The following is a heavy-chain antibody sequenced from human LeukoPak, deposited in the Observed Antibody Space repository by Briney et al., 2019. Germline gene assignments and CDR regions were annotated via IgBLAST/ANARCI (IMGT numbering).Heavy chain of an antibody. CDR1: GYTFTSYA. Sequence: ASVKVSCKASGYTFTSYAMNWVRQAPGQGLEWMGWINTNTGNPTYVQGFTGRFVFSLDTSVSTAYLQISSLKAEDTAVYYCARELYSSSWYLDYYYGMDVWGQGTTVTVSS. CDR3: ARELYSSSWYLDYYYGMDV. J-gene: IGHJ6*02. D-gene: IGHD6-13*01. CDR2: INTNTGNP. V-gene: IGHV7-4-1*02.